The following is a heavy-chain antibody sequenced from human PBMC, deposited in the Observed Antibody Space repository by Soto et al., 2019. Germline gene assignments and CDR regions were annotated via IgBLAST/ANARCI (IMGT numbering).Heavy chain of an antibody. D-gene: IGHD2-15*01. Sequence: QVQLVQSGAEVKKPGSSVKVSCKASGGTFSSYAISWVRQAPGQGLEWMGGIIPIFGTANYAQKFLVRVTITAPESTSTAYMELSRLRSEDTAVYYCASPLQQGYCSGGSCYSGYYYYGMDVWGQGTTVTVSS. CDR1: GGTFSSYA. CDR3: ASPLQQGYCSGGSCYSGYYYYGMDV. CDR2: IIPIFGTA. J-gene: IGHJ6*02. V-gene: IGHV1-69*01.